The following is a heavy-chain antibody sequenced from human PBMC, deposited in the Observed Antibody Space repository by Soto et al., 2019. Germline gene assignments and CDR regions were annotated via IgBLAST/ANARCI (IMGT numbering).Heavy chain of an antibody. D-gene: IGHD6-25*01. CDR1: HASSSSYF. Sequence: SETLSLTCIVSHASSSSYFWNWIRQPAGKGLEWIGRVFGSGGTNYNPSLKSRVTMSIDTSNNSFSLKLTSVTAADTAVYFCATAAETTPGLFDSWGQGTLVTVSS. CDR2: VFGSGGT. V-gene: IGHV4-4*07. J-gene: IGHJ4*02. CDR3: ATAAETTPGLFDS.